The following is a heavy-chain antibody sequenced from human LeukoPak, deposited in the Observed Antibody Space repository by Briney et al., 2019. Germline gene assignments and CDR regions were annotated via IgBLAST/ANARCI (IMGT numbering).Heavy chain of an antibody. CDR3: ARLTSYGSGSYSFEY. J-gene: IGHJ4*02. CDR1: RFTFSSYW. D-gene: IGHD3-10*01. Sequence: GGSLRVSCAASRFTFSSYWMTWVRQAPGKGLEWVANIRQDGSEYYYVASVKGRFTISRDNAKNSLYSQMNSLRAEDTAVYYCARLTSYGSGSYSFEYWGQGTPVTVSS. CDR2: IRQDGSEY. V-gene: IGHV3-7*04.